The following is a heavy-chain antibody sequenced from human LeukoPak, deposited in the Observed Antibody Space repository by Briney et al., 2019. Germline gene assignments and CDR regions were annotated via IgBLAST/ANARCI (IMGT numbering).Heavy chain of an antibody. CDR1: GGSFSGYY. CDR2: INHSGST. J-gene: IGHJ5*02. Sequence: PSETLSLTCAVYGGSFSGYYWSWIRQPPGKGLEWIGEINHSGSTNYNPSLKSRVTISVDTSKNQFSLKLSSVTAADTAVYYCARGLPITMVRGAVFDPWGQGTLVTVSS. CDR3: ARGLPITMVRGAVFDP. V-gene: IGHV4-34*01. D-gene: IGHD3-10*01.